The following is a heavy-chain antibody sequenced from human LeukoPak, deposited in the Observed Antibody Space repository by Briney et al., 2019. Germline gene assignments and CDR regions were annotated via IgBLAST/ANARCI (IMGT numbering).Heavy chain of an antibody. Sequence: SETLSLTCAVYGGSFSGYYWSWIRQPPGKGLEWIGEINHSGSTNYNLSLKSRVTISVDTSKNQFSLKLSSVTAADTAVYYCARGKIPYYDFWSGYYYYYGMDVWGQGTTVTVSS. CDR1: GGSFSGYY. V-gene: IGHV4-34*01. J-gene: IGHJ6*02. CDR3: ARGKIPYYDFWSGYYYYYGMDV. CDR2: INHSGST. D-gene: IGHD3-3*01.